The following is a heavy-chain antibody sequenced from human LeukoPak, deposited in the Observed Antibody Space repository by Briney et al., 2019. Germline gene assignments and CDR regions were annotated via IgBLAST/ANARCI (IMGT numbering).Heavy chain of an antibody. CDR2: IYYSGST. Sequence: KASETLSLTCTVSGGSISSYYWSWIRQPPGKGLEWIGYIYYSGSTNYNPSLKSRVTISVDTSKNQFSLKLSSVTAADTAVYYCARSKTVPMVRGATLFDYWGQGTLVTVSS. J-gene: IGHJ4*02. CDR1: GGSISSYY. D-gene: IGHD3-10*01. V-gene: IGHV4-59*01. CDR3: ARSKTVPMVRGATLFDY.